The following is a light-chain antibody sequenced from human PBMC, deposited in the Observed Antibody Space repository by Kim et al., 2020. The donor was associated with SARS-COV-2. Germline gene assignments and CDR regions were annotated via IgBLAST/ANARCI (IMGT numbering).Light chain of an antibody. CDR3: QQYSSAPT. CDR2: DAS. V-gene: IGKV3-20*01. CDR1: QSVSSSS. J-gene: IGKJ1*01. Sequence: EIVLTQSPGTLSLSPGERATPSCRASQSVSSSSLAWYQQKPGQAPRLLIYDASSRATGIPDRFSGSGSGTDFTLTISRLEPEDFAVYYCQQYSSAPTFGQGTKVDIK.